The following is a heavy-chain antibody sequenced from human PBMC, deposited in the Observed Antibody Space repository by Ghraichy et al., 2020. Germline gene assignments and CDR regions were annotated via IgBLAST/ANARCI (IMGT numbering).Heavy chain of an antibody. V-gene: IGHV3-23*01. CDR3: AKEGTTVVTTEYYFDY. CDR1: GFTFSSYA. D-gene: IGHD4-23*01. CDR2: ISGSGGSK. J-gene: IGHJ4*02. Sequence: GGSLRLSCAASGFTFSSYAMSWVRQAPGKGLEWVSAISGSGGSKYYADSVKGRFTISRDNSKNTLYLQMNSLRAEDTAVYYCAKEGTTVVTTEYYFDYWGQGTLVTVSS.